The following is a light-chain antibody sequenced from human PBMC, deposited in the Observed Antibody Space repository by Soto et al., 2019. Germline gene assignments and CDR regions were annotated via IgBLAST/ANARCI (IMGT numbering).Light chain of an antibody. Sequence: EIVMTQSPATLSVSPGERATLFCRASQSVSSNLAWYQQKAGQAPRLLIYGTSTRATGIPARFSGSGSGTDFTLTISSLHSEDFAVYYCQQYNNWPPLTFGGGTKVEIK. J-gene: IGKJ4*01. V-gene: IGKV3-15*01. CDR2: GTS. CDR1: QSVSSN. CDR3: QQYNNWPPLT.